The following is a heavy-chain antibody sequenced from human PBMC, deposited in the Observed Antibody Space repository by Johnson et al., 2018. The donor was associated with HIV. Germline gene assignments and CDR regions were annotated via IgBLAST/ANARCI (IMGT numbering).Heavy chain of an antibody. D-gene: IGHD4-17*01. CDR3: ATQEDYGDYYGAFDI. V-gene: IGHV3-23*04. J-gene: IGHJ3*02. Sequence: MQLVESGGGLVQPGGSLRLSCAASGFTFSSYAMSWVHQAPGKGLEWVSAISGSGGSTYYADSVKGRFTISRDNSKNPLYLQMNSLRAEDTAVYYCATQEDYGDYYGAFDIWGQGTMVTVSS. CDR1: GFTFSSYA. CDR2: ISGSGGST.